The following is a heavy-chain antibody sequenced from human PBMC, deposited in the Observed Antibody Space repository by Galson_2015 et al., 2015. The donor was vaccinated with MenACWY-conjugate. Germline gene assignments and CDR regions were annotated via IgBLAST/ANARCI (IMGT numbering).Heavy chain of an antibody. CDR1: GFTFNNYW. Sequence: SLRLSCAASGFTFNNYWMHWVRHAPGKGLEWISYIKADGSFSYYADSVKGRFTISTDNAKNMVYLQMDGLGDEDTAVYFCARDNNWSFDSWGQGTLVTVPS. D-gene: IGHD1-1*01. V-gene: IGHV3-74*01. CDR3: ARDNNWSFDS. CDR2: IKADGSFS. J-gene: IGHJ4*02.